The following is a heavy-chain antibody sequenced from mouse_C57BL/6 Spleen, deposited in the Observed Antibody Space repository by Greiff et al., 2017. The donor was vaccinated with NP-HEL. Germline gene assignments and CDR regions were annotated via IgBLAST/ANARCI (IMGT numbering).Heavy chain of an antibody. V-gene: IGHV1-15*01. CDR1: GYTFTDYE. J-gene: IGHJ3*01. D-gene: IGHD2-4*01. Sequence: QVQLQQSGAELVRPGASVTLSCKASGYTFTDYEMHWVKQTPVHGLEWIGAIDPETGGTAYNQKFKGKAILTADKSSSTAYMELRSLTSEDSAVYYCTRGNYDYDWFAYWGQGTLVTVSA. CDR3: TRGNYDYDWFAY. CDR2: IDPETGGT.